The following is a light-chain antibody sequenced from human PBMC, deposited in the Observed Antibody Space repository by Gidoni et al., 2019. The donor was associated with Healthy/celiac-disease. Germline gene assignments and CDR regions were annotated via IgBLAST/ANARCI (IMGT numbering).Light chain of an antibody. CDR2: AAS. J-gene: IGKJ2*01. V-gene: IGKV1-9*01. Sequence: IQLTQSPSSLSASVGDRVTITCRASQGISSYLAWYQQKPGKAPKLLIYAASTLQSGVPSRFRGSGSGTDFTLTISSLQPEDFATYYCQQHSETFGQGTKLEIK. CDR1: QGISSY. CDR3: QQHSET.